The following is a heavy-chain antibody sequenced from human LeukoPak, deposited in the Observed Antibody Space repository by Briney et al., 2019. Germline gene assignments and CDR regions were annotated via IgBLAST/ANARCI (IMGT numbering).Heavy chain of an antibody. CDR2: IWYDGSNK. CDR1: GFTFSSYS. Sequence: GGSLRLSCAASGFTFSSYSMNWVRQAPGKGLEWVAIIWYDGSNKYYADSVKGRFTISRDNSKNSVYLEMNSLRVEDTALYYCARVFPNYGMDVWGQGTTVTVSS. CDR3: ARVFPNYGMDV. D-gene: IGHD3-10*02. J-gene: IGHJ6*02. V-gene: IGHV3-33*08.